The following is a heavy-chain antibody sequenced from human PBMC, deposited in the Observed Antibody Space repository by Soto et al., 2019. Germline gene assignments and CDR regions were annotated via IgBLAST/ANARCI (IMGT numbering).Heavy chain of an antibody. Sequence: GGSLRLSXAASGFTFSYYGMHWVRQAPGKGLEWVAVIWHEGINKDYADAVKGRFTISRDNSKNTLYLQMNSLRVEDTAVYYCARDREMRFDYWGQGTLVTVSS. CDR3: ARDREMRFDY. CDR2: IWHEGINK. J-gene: IGHJ4*02. V-gene: IGHV3-33*01. CDR1: GFTFSYYG.